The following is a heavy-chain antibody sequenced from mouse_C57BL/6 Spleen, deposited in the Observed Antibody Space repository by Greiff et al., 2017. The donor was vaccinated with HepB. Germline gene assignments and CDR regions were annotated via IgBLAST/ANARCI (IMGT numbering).Heavy chain of an antibody. D-gene: IGHD2-4*01. CDR2: ISNLAYSI. V-gene: IGHV5-15*01. J-gene: IGHJ3*01. CDR1: GFTFSDYG. Sequence: EVKLMESGGGLVQPGGSLKLSCAASGFTFSDYGMAWVRQAPRKGPEWVAFISNLAYSIYYADTVTGRFTISRENAKNNLYLEMSSLRSEDTAMYYCARAYDYDDGGFAYWGQGTLVTVAA. CDR3: ARAYDYDDGGFAY.